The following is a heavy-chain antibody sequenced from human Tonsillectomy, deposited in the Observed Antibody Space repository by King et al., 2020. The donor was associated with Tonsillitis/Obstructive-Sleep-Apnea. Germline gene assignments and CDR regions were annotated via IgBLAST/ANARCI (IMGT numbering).Heavy chain of an antibody. CDR1: GFTFGDYA. D-gene: IGHD2-15*01. V-gene: IGHV3-49*04. CDR2: IRSKAYGGTT. Sequence: VQLVESGGGLVQPGRSLRLSCTASGFTFGDYAMSWVRQAPGKGLEWVGFIRSKAYGGTTEYAASVKGRFTISRDDSKSIAYLQMNSLKTEDTAVYYCTRDSGYCSGGSCYGDIWYWGQGTLVTVSS. J-gene: IGHJ4*02. CDR3: TRDSGYCSGGSCYGDIWY.